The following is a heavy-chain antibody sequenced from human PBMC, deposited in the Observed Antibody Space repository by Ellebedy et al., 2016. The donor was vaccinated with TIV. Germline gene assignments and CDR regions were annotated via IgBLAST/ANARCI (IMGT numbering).Heavy chain of an antibody. J-gene: IGHJ3*02. D-gene: IGHD1-1*01. CDR2: VYYTESA. Sequence: SETLSLXXTVSGGSLHRSDYYWGWIRQPPGKGLEWIGSVYYTESAYYNPSLKSRVTISVDTSKKHFSLKLSSVTAADTAVYYCATHFGNPNCHGCRAFDIWGQGTMVTVSS. CDR3: ATHFGNPNCHGCRAFDI. CDR1: GGSLHRSDYY. V-gene: IGHV4-39*01.